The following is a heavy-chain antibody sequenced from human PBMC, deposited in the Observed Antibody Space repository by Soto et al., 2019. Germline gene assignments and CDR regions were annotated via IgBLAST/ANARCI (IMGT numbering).Heavy chain of an antibody. D-gene: IGHD2-8*01. CDR2: IDPSDSYT. CDR1: GYSFPTYW. J-gene: IGHJ4*02. CDR3: ARHKKNADALLDY. Sequence: EVQLVQSGGEVKKPGEPLKISCKGSGYSFPTYWISWLRQMPGKGLEWMGRIDPSDSYTSYRPSFQGHVTISVDKSISTAYLQLSSLQASDTAMYYCARHKKNADALLDYWGQGTRVTVSS. V-gene: IGHV5-10-1*03.